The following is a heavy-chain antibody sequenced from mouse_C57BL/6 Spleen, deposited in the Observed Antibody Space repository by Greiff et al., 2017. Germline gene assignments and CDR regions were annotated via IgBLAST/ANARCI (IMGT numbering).Heavy chain of an antibody. J-gene: IGHJ4*01. CDR3: ARDGSSYAMEH. D-gene: IGHD1-3*01. CDR1: GFTFSDYY. V-gene: IGHV5-16*01. Sequence: EVQVVESEGGLVQPGSSMKLSCTASGFTFSDYYMAWVRQVPEKGLEWVANINYDGSITYYLASLKSRFIISRDNAKNILYLQMSSLKSEDTATYYCARDGSSYAMEHWGQGASVTVSS. CDR2: INYDGSIT.